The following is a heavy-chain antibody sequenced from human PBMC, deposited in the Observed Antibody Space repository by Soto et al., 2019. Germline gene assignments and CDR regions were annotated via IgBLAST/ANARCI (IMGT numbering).Heavy chain of an antibody. CDR2: INANSGGT. D-gene: IGHD3-22*01. CDR3: ARGRNYYDGTGYFDLDY. J-gene: IGHJ4*02. Sequence: QVQVVQSGAEVKKPGASVTISCKTSGYTFTDDYLHWVRQAPGQGLEWLGWINANSGGTKYAQKFQGRVAMTRDTSITTVYMELSRLRSDDTAVYFCARGRNYYDGTGYFDLDYWGQGTLVTVSS. V-gene: IGHV1-2*02. CDR1: GYTFTDDY.